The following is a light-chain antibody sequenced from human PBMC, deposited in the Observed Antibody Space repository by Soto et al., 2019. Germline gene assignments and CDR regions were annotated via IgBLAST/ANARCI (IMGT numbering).Light chain of an antibody. CDR3: SSYTSSSTPYV. J-gene: IGLJ1*01. CDR2: EVS. V-gene: IGLV2-14*01. CDR1: SSDVGGYNY. Sequence: QSALTQAAAVSGSPGQSITISCTGTSSDVGGYNYVSWYQQHQGKAPKLMINEVSNRPSGVSNRFSGSKSGNTASLTISGLQAEDEADYYCSSYTSSSTPYVFGTGTKLTVL.